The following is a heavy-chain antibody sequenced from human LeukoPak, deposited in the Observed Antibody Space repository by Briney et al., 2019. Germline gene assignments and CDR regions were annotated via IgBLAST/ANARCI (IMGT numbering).Heavy chain of an antibody. J-gene: IGHJ4*02. D-gene: IGHD6-19*01. Sequence: GGSLRLSCAASGFTFSSYEMNWVRQAPGKGLEWVSYISSSGSTIYYADSVKGRFTISRDNAENSLYLQMNSLRAEDTAVYYCARVSVAGFDYWGQGTLVTVSS. CDR1: GFTFSSYE. CDR3: ARVSVAGFDY. V-gene: IGHV3-48*03. CDR2: ISSSGSTI.